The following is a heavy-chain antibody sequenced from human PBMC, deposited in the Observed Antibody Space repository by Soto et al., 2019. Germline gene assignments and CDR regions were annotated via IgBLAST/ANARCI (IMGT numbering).Heavy chain of an antibody. J-gene: IGHJ4*02. V-gene: IGHV3-66*01. D-gene: IGHD4-17*01. CDR3: AKRGTTVTTSLWY. Sequence: EVQLVESGGGLVQPGGSLRLSCAASGFTVSNNYMRWVRQAPGKGLEWVSLIYSGGVTHYADSVRGRFTISRDNSRNTLYLQMNSLRADDTAVYYCAKRGTTVTTSLWYWGQGTLVTVSS. CDR1: GFTVSNNY. CDR2: IYSGGVT.